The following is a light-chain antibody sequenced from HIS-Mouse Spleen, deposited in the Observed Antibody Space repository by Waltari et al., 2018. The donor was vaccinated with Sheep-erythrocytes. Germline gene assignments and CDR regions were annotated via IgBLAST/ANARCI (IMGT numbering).Light chain of an antibody. V-gene: IGLV2-11*01. CDR1: SSALGGYHY. CDR2: DVS. CDR3: CSYAGSYNHV. Sequence: QSALTQPRSVSGSPGQSVTISCTGTSSALGGYHYFPWYQQHPGKAPKLMIYDVSKRPSGVPDRFSGSKSGNTASLTISGLQAEDEADYYCCSYAGSYNHVFATGTKVTVL. J-gene: IGLJ1*01.